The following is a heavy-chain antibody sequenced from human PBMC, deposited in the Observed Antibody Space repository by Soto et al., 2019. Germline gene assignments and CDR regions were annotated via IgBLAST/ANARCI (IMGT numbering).Heavy chain of an antibody. J-gene: IGHJ4*02. Sequence: GESLKISCKGSGYSFTSYWIAWVRQEPGKGLEWMGIIFPGDSDTRYSPSFQGQVTISVDKSISTAYLQLSSLKASDTAMYFCARRGPEYNRPFWIDSWGQGPLVTVSS. D-gene: IGHD3-3*01. CDR1: GYSFTSYW. CDR3: ARRGPEYNRPFWIDS. CDR2: IFPGDSDT. V-gene: IGHV5-51*01.